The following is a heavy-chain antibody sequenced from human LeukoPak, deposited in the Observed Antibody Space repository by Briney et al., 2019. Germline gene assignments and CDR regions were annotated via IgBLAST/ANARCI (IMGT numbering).Heavy chain of an antibody. V-gene: IGHV1-18*01. J-gene: IGHJ4*02. CDR1: GYTFTSYG. Sequence: ASVKVSCKASGYTFTSYGISWVRQAPGQGLEWMGWISAYNGNTNYGQKLQGRVTMTTDTSTSTAYMELRSLRSDDTAVYYCARDALALIAVAGTGDYWGQGTLVSVSS. CDR3: ARDALALIAVAGTGDY. D-gene: IGHD6-19*01. CDR2: ISAYNGNT.